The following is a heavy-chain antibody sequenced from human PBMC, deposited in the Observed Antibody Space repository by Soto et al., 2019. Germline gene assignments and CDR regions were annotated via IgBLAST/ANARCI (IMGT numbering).Heavy chain of an antibody. V-gene: IGHV1-18*01. CDR1: GYTFTSYG. Sequence: ASVKVSCKASGYTFTSYGISWVRQAPGQGLEWMGWINACNGNTKYSQKFQGRVTITRDTSASTAYMELSSLRSEDTAVYYCARPILMYSSSATHAFDIWGQGTMVTVSS. J-gene: IGHJ3*02. D-gene: IGHD6-6*01. CDR3: ARPILMYSSSATHAFDI. CDR2: INACNGNT.